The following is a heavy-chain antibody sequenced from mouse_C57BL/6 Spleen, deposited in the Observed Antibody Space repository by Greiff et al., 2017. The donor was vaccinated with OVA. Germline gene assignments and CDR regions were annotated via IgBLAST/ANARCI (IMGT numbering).Heavy chain of an antibody. J-gene: IGHJ1*03. Sequence: QVQLQQPGAELVKPGASVKLSCKASGYTFTSYWMQWVKQRPGQGLEWIGEIDPSDSYTNYNPKFKGKATLTVDTSSSTAYMQLSSLTSEDSTVYYCARSTMITTGYCDVWGTGTTVTVSS. D-gene: IGHD2-4*01. CDR2: IDPSDSYT. CDR3: ARSTMITTGYCDV. V-gene: IGHV1-50*01. CDR1: GYTFTSYW.